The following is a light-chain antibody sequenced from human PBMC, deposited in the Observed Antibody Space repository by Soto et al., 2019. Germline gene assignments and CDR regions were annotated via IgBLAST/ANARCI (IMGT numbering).Light chain of an antibody. V-gene: IGLV1-40*01. J-gene: IGLJ2*01. CDR2: HNN. CDR1: DSNIGASYD. Sequence: QSVLTQPPSVSGAPGQTVTISCTGSDSNIGASYDVHWCQHLPGTAPKLLIYHNNIRPSGVPDRFSGSKSGTSASLAITGLQAEDEAEYYYQSYDISLGGPIFGGGTKVTVL. CDR3: QSYDISLGGPI.